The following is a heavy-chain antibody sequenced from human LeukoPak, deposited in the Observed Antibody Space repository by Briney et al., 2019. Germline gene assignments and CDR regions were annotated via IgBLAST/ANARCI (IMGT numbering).Heavy chain of an antibody. J-gene: IGHJ5*02. Sequence: SETLSLTCTVSGGSISSYYWSWIRQPPGKGLEWIGYIYYSGSTNYNPSLKSRVTISVDTSKNQFSLKLSSVTAADTAVYYCARGGGSSSSWFDPWGQGTLVTVSS. CDR3: ARGGGSSSSWFDP. V-gene: IGHV4-59*01. CDR2: IYYSGST. CDR1: GGSISSYY. D-gene: IGHD6-6*01.